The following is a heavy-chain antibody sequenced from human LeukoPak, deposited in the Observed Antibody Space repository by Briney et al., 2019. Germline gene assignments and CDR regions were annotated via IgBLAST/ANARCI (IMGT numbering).Heavy chain of an antibody. V-gene: IGHV1-46*01. CDR2: INPSGGST. CDR1: GYTFTSYY. J-gene: IGHJ4*02. CDR3: ARSGGSGSYYILFDY. D-gene: IGHD3-10*01. Sequence: ASVKVSCKASGYTFTSYYMHWVRQAPGQGLERMGIINPSGGSTSYAQKFQGRVTMTRDTSTSTVYMELSSLRSEDTAVYHCARSGGSGSYYILFDYWGQGTLVTVSS.